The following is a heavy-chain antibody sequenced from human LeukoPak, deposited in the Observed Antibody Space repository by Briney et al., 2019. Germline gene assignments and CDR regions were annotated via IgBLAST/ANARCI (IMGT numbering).Heavy chain of an antibody. D-gene: IGHD6-19*01. CDR1: GYTFTSYY. V-gene: IGHV1-46*01. Sequence: ASVKVSRKASGYTFTSYYMHWVRQAPGQGLEWMGIINPSGGSTSYAQKFQGRVTMTRDTSTSTVYMELSSLRSEDTAVYYCARNGGSGWYENWFDPWGQGTLVTVSS. CDR2: INPSGGST. CDR3: ARNGGSGWYENWFDP. J-gene: IGHJ5*02.